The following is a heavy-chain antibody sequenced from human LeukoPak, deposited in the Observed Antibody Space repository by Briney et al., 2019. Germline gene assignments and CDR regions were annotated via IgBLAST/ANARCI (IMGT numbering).Heavy chain of an antibody. Sequence: GGSLRLSCAASGFTFSSYAMSWVRQAPGKGLEWVSAISGSGGSTYYADYVKGRFTISRDNSKNTLYLQMNSLRAEDTAVYYCAKGVNYYYYGMDVWGQGTTVTVSS. CDR1: GFTFSSYA. V-gene: IGHV3-23*01. D-gene: IGHD4-23*01. CDR2: ISGSGGST. CDR3: AKGVNYYYYGMDV. J-gene: IGHJ6*02.